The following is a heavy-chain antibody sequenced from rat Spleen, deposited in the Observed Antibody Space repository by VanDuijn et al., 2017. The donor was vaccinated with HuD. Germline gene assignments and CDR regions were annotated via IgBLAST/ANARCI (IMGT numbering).Heavy chain of an antibody. V-gene: IGHV5-25*01. CDR1: GLSFSNYD. J-gene: IGHJ2*01. D-gene: IGHD1-1*01. Sequence: EVQLVESGGGLVQPGRSMKLSCAASGLSFSNYDMAWVRQAPTKGLEWVASISYYGTTAHYRDSVKGRFTISRDIAKSTLYLQMDSLRSEDTATYYCTRRGLYWDYFDYWGQGVMVTVSS. CDR3: TRRGLYWDYFDY. CDR2: ISYYGTTA.